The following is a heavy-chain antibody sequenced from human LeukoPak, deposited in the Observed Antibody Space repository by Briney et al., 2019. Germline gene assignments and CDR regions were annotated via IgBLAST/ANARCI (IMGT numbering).Heavy chain of an antibody. Sequence: GGTLRLSCAASGFTFSSYGMNWVRQAPGKGLEWVSSISGSGDSTDYADSVKGRFTISRDNSKNTLYLQMNSLRAEDTAVYYCAKEVGARTLDYWGQGTLVTVSS. CDR2: ISGSGDST. CDR1: GFTFSSYG. J-gene: IGHJ4*02. D-gene: IGHD1-26*01. V-gene: IGHV3-23*01. CDR3: AKEVGARTLDY.